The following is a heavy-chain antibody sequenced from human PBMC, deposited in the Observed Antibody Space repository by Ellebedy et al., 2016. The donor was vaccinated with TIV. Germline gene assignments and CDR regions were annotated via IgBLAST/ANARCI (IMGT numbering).Heavy chain of an antibody. V-gene: IGHV4-59*01. CDR3: ARDNIAMAYRGQFDY. CDR1: GGSISSYY. D-gene: IGHD6-19*01. CDR2: IYYSGST. J-gene: IGHJ4*02. Sequence: MPSETLSLTCTVSGGSISSYYWSWIRQPPGKGLEWIGYIYYSGSTNYNPSLKSRVTISVDASKNQFSLKLSSVTAADTAVYYCARDNIAMAYRGQFDYWGQGTLVTVSS.